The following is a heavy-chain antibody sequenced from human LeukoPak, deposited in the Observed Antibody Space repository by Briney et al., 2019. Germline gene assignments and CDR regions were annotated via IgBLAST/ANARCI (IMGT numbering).Heavy chain of an antibody. CDR2: ISYDGSDK. CDR1: GFTFSAYA. J-gene: IGHJ4*02. CDR3: ARDLNRYFDY. Sequence: GRSLRHSCAASGFTFSAYALHWVRQAPGKGLEWVSVISYDGSDKYYADSVKGRFTISRDSSKNTLYLQMNSLRAEDTAVYYCARDLNRYFDYWGQGTLVTVSS. V-gene: IGHV3-30-3*01.